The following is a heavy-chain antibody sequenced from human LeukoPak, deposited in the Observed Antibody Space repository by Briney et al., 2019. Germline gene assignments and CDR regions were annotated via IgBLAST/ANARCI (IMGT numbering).Heavy chain of an antibody. CDR1: GFTVSSNY. V-gene: IGHV3-53*01. D-gene: IGHD2-21*01. CDR2: IYRGTTT. J-gene: IGHJ4*02. CDR3: ARVADTHIFDY. Sequence: GGSLRLSCAASGFTVSSNYKSWVRQAPGKGLEWVSVIYRGTTTDYADSVKGRFTISRDNSRNTLYLQMNSLRAEDTALYYCARVADTHIFDYWGQGTLVTVSS.